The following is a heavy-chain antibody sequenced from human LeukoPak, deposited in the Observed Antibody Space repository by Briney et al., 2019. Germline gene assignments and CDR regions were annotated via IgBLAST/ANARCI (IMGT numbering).Heavy chain of an antibody. CDR2: ISSSSIYI. CDR1: GFTFSSYS. V-gene: IGHV3-21*01. Sequence: GGSLRLSCAASGFTFSSYSMNWVRQAPGKGLEGVSSISSSSIYIYYADSVKGRFTISRDNAKNSLYLQMNSLRAEDTAVYYCARGKKDIVLMVYATTKYYYYYYMDVWGKGTTVTVSS. J-gene: IGHJ6*03. D-gene: IGHD2-8*01. CDR3: ARGKKDIVLMVYATTKYYYYYYMDV.